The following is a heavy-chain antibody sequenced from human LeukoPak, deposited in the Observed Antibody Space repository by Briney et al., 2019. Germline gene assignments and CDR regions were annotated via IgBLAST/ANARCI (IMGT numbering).Heavy chain of an antibody. CDR3: AKPQTYYYDSSGYSLGY. V-gene: IGHV3-23*01. J-gene: IGHJ4*02. CDR1: GFTFSNYA. CDR2: VSGGGGST. Sequence: GGSLRLSCAASGFTFSNYAMTWVRQAPGKGLEWVSAVSGGGGSTYYADSVKGRFTISRDNSKNTLYLQMNSLRAEDTAVYYCAKPQTYYYDSSGYSLGYWGQGTLVTVSS. D-gene: IGHD3-22*01.